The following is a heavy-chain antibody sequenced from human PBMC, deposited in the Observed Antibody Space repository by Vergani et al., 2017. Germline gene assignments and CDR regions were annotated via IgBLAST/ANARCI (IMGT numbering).Heavy chain of an antibody. CDR2: ISYDGSNK. J-gene: IGHJ3*02. CDR3: AKGVVGAEDNAFDI. D-gene: IGHD1-26*01. Sequence: QVQLVESGGGVVQPGRSLRLSCAASGFTFSSYGMHWVRQAPGKGLEWVAVISYDGSNKYYADSVKGRFTISRDNSKNTLYLQMNSLTAEDTAVYYCAKGVVGAEDNAFDIWGQGTMVTVSS. CDR1: GFTFSSYG. V-gene: IGHV3-30*18.